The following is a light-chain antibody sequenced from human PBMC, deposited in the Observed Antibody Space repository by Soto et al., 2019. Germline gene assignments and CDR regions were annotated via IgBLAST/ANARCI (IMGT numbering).Light chain of an antibody. CDR3: QHYSGDRAT. V-gene: IGKV1-5*03. CDR1: ESINKW. CDR2: EVS. J-gene: IGKJ1*01. Sequence: DIHLTQSPATLSASVGDRVTISCRASESINKWLAWYQHRPGEGPKLLIYEVSTLHTGVPPRFSGSGSGTEFTLTIISLRPDDFVTYYCQHYSGDRATFGQGTKVEI.